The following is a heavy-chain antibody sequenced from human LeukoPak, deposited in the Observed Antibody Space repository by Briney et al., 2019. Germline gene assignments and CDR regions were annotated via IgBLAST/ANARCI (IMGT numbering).Heavy chain of an antibody. Sequence: ASVKVSCKASGYTFSSYDINWVRQAAGQGLEWMGWMNPNSGNTGYAQKLQGRVTMTRNTSITTAYMELSSLRFEDTAVYYCARGPYRGLDYWGQGTLVTVSS. CDR1: GYTFSSYD. D-gene: IGHD3-16*02. V-gene: IGHV1-8*01. CDR2: MNPNSGNT. CDR3: ARGPYRGLDY. J-gene: IGHJ4*02.